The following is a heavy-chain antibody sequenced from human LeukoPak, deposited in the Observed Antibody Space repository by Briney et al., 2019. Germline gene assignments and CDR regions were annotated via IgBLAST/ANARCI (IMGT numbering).Heavy chain of an antibody. CDR2: IRYDGSNK. CDR1: GFTFSSYG. Sequence: PGGSLRLSCAASGFTFSSYGMHWVRQAPGKGLEWVAFIRYDGSNKYYADSVKGRFTISRDNSKNTLYLQMNSLRAEDTAVYYCARDTYCSSTSCFLYYYYYMDVWGKGTTVTISS. V-gene: IGHV3-30*02. CDR3: ARDTYCSSTSCFLYYYYYMDV. J-gene: IGHJ6*03. D-gene: IGHD2-2*01.